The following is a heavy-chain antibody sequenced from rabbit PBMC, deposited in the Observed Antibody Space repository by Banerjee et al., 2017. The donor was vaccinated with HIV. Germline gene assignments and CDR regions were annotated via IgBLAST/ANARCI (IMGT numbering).Heavy chain of an antibody. CDR2: IYTGSGNT. CDR3: YSSASLFNL. Sequence: QEQLEESGGDLVKPEGSLTLTCTASTFSFTSSYWICWVRQAPGKGLEWIGCIYTGSGNTYYANWAKGRFTISKTSSTTVTLQMTSLTAADTATYFCYSSASLFNLWGPGTLVTVS. V-gene: IGHV1S45*01. J-gene: IGHJ4*01. D-gene: IGHD7-1*01. CDR1: TFSFTSSYW.